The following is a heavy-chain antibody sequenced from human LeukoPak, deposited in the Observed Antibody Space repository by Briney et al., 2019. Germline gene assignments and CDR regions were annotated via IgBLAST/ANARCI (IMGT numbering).Heavy chain of an antibody. CDR2: MSYDGRHI. Sequence: GGSLRLSCAASGFTFSAYGMNWVRQAPGKGLEWVAVMSYDGRHIYYADSVKGRFTISRDSSKNTLYLQMNSLRTEDTAVYFCAKPVYDTNSGNFGIDYWGQGTLVTVSS. V-gene: IGHV3-30*18. CDR1: GFTFSAYG. CDR3: AKPVYDTNSGNFGIDY. D-gene: IGHD2-8*01. J-gene: IGHJ4*02.